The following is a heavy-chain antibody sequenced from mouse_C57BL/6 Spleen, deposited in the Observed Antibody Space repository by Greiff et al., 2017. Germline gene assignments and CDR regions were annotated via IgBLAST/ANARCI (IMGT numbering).Heavy chain of an antibody. CDR3: AREGDGYFYDAMDY. Sequence: DVMLVESEGGLVQPGSSMKLSCTASGFTFSDYYMAWVRQVPEKGLEWVANINYDGSSTYYLDSLKSRFIISRDNAKNIRYLQMSSLKSEDTATYDCAREGDGYFYDAMDYWGQGTSVTVSS. D-gene: IGHD2-3*01. V-gene: IGHV5-16*01. CDR2: INYDGSST. J-gene: IGHJ4*01. CDR1: GFTFSDYY.